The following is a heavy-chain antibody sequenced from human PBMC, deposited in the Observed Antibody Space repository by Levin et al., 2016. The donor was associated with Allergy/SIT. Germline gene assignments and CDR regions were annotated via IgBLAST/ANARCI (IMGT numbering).Heavy chain of an antibody. Sequence: SETLSLTCTVSGGSISSYYWSWIRQPPGKGLEWIGYIYYSGSTNYNPSLKSRVTISVDTSKNQFSLKLSSVTAADTAVYYCATTAAGIRRGYYYYGMDVWGQGTTVTVSS. CDR1: GGSISSYY. V-gene: IGHV4-59*01. CDR2: IYYSGST. J-gene: IGHJ6*02. CDR3: ATTAAGIRRGYYYYGMDV. D-gene: IGHD6-13*01.